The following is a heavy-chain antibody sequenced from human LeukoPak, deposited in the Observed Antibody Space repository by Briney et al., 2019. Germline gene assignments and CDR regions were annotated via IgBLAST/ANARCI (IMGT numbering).Heavy chain of an antibody. Sequence: GESLKISCKGSGYSFPSYWIGWVRQMPGKGLEWMGIIYPSDSDTKYSPSFQGQVTISADKSISTAYLQWSSLKASDTAIYYCARHPGAYGLGSKTWFDHWGQGTLVTVSS. CDR2: IYPSDSDT. CDR1: GYSFPSYW. J-gene: IGHJ5*02. V-gene: IGHV5-51*01. CDR3: ARHPGAYGLGSKTWFDH. D-gene: IGHD3-10*01.